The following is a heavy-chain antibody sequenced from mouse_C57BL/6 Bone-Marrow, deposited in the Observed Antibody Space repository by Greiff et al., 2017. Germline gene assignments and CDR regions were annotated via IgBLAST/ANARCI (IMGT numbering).Heavy chain of an antibody. Sequence: VQLKESGAELVRPGASVKLSCTASGFNIKDDYMHWVKQRPEQGLEWIGWIDPENGDTEYASKFQGKATITADTSSNTAYLQLSSLTSEDTAVYYCTSYDDDGAWFAYWGQGTLVTVSA. CDR1: GFNIKDDY. D-gene: IGHD2-4*01. J-gene: IGHJ3*01. CDR3: TSYDDDGAWFAY. V-gene: IGHV14-4*01. CDR2: IDPENGDT.